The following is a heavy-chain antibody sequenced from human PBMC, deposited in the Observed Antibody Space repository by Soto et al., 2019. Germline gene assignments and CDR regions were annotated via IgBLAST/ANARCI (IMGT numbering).Heavy chain of an antibody. CDR3: ARHDPEGYFRH. J-gene: IGHJ1*01. CDR1: GGSINSYY. V-gene: IGHV4-59*08. Sequence: SETLSLTCTVSGGSINSYYWSWIRQSQGKGLEWIAYIYYNGNTNYNPSLMSRVTLSVDTSKNQFSLSLTSVTAADTAMYYCARHDPEGYFRHWGQGTLVTVSS. CDR2: IYYNGNT.